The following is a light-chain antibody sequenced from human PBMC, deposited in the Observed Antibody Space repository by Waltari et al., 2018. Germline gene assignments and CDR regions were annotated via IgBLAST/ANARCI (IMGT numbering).Light chain of an antibody. J-gene: IGLJ1*01. Sequence: QSALTQPASVSGSPGQSITISCTGTSSDVGGYNFVSWYQQYPGKAPKLVIHDVSARPSGASDRFSGSKSGNTASLVISGLQPEDEADYYCSSYTATRHYVFGTGTKVTVL. CDR3: SSYTATRHYV. CDR2: DVS. V-gene: IGLV2-14*03. CDR1: SSDVGGYNF.